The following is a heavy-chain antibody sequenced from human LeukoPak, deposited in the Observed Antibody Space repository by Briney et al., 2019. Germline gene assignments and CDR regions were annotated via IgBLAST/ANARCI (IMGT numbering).Heavy chain of an antibody. CDR3: ARGTLLLWFGELFY. V-gene: IGHV4-34*01. CDR2: INHSGST. Sequence: SETLSLTCAVYGGSFSGYYWSWIRQPPGKGLGWFGEINHSGSTNYNPSLKSRVTISVDTSKNQFSLKLSSVTAADTAVYYCARGTLLLWFGELFYWGQGTLVTVSS. CDR1: GGSFSGYY. J-gene: IGHJ4*02. D-gene: IGHD3-10*01.